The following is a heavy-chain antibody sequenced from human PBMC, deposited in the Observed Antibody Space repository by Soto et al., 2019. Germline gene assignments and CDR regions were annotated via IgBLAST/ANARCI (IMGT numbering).Heavy chain of an antibody. V-gene: IGHV4-39*07. CDR2: INHSGST. CDR3: ARCVSAAGTCYYGLDV. J-gene: IGHJ6*02. Sequence: SETLSLTCTVSGGSISSSSYYWSWIRQPPGKGLEWIGEINHSGSTNYNPSLKSRVTMSVDTSKNQFSLKVNSVTAADTAVYYCARCVSAAGTCYYGLDVWGQGTTVTVSS. CDR1: GGSISSSSYY. D-gene: IGHD6-13*01.